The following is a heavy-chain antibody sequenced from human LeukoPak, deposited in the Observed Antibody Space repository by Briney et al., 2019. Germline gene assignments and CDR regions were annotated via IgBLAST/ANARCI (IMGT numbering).Heavy chain of an antibody. CDR3: ARVYYGSGSYLGVVDY. V-gene: IGHV1-24*01. D-gene: IGHD3-10*01. J-gene: IGHJ4*02. Sequence: ASVKVSCKVSGYTLTELSMHWVRQAPGKGLEWMGGFDPEDGETIYAQKLQGRVTMTTDTSTSTAYMELRSLRSDDTAVYYCARVYYGSGSYLGVVDYWGQGTLVTVSS. CDR1: GYTLTELS. CDR2: FDPEDGET.